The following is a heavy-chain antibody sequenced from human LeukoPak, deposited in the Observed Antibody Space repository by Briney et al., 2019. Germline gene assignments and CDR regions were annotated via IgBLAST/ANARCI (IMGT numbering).Heavy chain of an antibody. CDR3: AKDIVGYSSGGFDY. D-gene: IGHD5-18*01. J-gene: IGHJ4*02. Sequence: GGSLRLSCAASGFTFSSYAMSWVRQAPGKGLEWVSAISGSGGSTYYADSVKGRFTISRDNSKNTLYLQMNSLRAEDTALYYCAKDIVGYSSGGFDYWGQGTLVTVSS. CDR2: ISGSGGST. CDR1: GFTFSSYA. V-gene: IGHV3-23*01.